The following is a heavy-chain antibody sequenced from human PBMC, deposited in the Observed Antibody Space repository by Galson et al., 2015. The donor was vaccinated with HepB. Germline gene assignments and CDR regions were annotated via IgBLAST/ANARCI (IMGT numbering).Heavy chain of an antibody. V-gene: IGHV6-1*01. CDR1: GDSVSSNSAA. J-gene: IGHJ3*02. CDR2: TYYRSKWYN. D-gene: IGHD3-10*01. CDR3: ARGIRDGVSAQDAFDI. Sequence: CAISGDSVSSNSAAWNWIRQSPSRGLEWLGRTYYRSKWYNNYAVSVKRRITMSPDTSKNQFSLQLNFVTPEDTAVYYCARGIRDGVSAQDAFDIWGQGTMVTVSS.